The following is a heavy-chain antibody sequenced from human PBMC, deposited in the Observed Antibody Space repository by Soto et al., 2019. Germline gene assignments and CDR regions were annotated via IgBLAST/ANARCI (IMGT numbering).Heavy chain of an antibody. CDR3: SRAHPHNYMDV. CDR1: GYSFTGYF. J-gene: IGHJ6*03. CDR2: INPTSGDT. V-gene: IGHV1-2*04. Sequence: QVQLVQSGAEVKKPGASVKVSCKASGYSFTGYFMFWVRQAPGQGLEWMGWINPTSGDTNYAQKFKGWVTMSRDTALSTAYMEISRLTSADTAVDFCSRAHPHNYMDVWGRGTTVTVSS.